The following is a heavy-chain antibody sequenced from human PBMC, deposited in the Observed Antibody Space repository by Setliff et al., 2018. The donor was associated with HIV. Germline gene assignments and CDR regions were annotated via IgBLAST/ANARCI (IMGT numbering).Heavy chain of an antibody. Sequence: GESLKISCPSSGLMFNDYYMWWFRQAPGKGLEWVSYITGTSDTIHYADSVKGRFTISRDNAQNSVYLQMNSLPAEDTAMYFCTRDRWLGSGPDTFEIWGQGTMVTVSS. V-gene: IGHV3-11*04. D-gene: IGHD3-3*01. CDR1: GLMFNDYY. CDR2: ITGTSDTI. CDR3: TRDRWLGSGPDTFEI. J-gene: IGHJ3*02.